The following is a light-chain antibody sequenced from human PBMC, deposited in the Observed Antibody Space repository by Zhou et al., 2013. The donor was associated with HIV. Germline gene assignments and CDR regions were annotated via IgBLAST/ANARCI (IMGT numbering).Light chain of an antibody. CDR2: GAS. J-gene: IGKJ1*01. Sequence: DIQMTQSPSSLSASVGDRVTITCRASQNISTFLNWYQQKPGKAPKVLISGASSLQSGVPSRFSGSGSGTDFTLTISSLQPEDFASYYCQQSHSTPPTFGQGTKVEVK. CDR1: QNISTF. V-gene: IGKV1-39*01. CDR3: QQSHSTPPT.